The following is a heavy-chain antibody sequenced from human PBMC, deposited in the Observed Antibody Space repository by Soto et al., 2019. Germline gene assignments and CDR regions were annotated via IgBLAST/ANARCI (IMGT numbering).Heavy chain of an antibody. CDR1: GGSISSYY. CDR2: IYYRGST. D-gene: IGHD5-18*01. V-gene: IGHV4-59*01. Sequence: SETLSLTCTVSGGSISSYYWSWIRQPPGKGLEWVGYIYYRGSTNYNPSLKSRVTISVDTSKNQFSLKVSSVTAADTAVYYCARGERGYSYGVFDYWGRGTLVTVS. CDR3: ARGERGYSYGVFDY. J-gene: IGHJ4*02.